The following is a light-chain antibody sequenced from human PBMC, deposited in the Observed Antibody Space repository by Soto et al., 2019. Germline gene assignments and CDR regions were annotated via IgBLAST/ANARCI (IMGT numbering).Light chain of an antibody. J-gene: IGKJ4*01. CDR3: QQYGSSPLT. CDR2: GAS. V-gene: IGKV3-20*01. Sequence: EIVLTQSPGTLSLSPGERVTLSCRASQSVSSYLAWYQQKPGQAPRLLIYGASSRATGIPDRFSGSGSGTDFTLTISRLEPEEFATYYCQQYGSSPLTFGGGTKVEIK. CDR1: QSVSSY.